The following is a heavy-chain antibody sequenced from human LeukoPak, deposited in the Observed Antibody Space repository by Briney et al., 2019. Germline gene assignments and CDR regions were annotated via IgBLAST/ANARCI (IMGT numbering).Heavy chain of an antibody. J-gene: IGHJ4*02. CDR2: IYWDDDK. D-gene: IGHD3-10*02. V-gene: IGHV2-5*02. CDR1: GFSLSSSGVA. CDR3: AHKPGGVGDYNVWGYYFDY. Sequence: SGPTLVKPTQTLTLTCTFSGFSLSSSGVAVGWIRQPPGKALEWLALIYWDDDKRYSPSLKSRLTITKDTSKNQVVLTMTNMDPVDTATYYCAHKPGGVGDYNVWGYYFDYWGQGTLVTVSS.